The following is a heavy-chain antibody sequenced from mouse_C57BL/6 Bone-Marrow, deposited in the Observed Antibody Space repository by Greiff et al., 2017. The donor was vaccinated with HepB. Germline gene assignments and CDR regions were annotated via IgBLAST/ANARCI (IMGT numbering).Heavy chain of an antibody. D-gene: IGHD2-12*01. V-gene: IGHV1-7*01. CDR2: INPSSGYT. CDR3: ARNIRRAWFAY. Sequence: QVQLKESGAELAKPGASVKLSCKASGYTFTSYWMHWVKQRPGQGLEWIGYINPSSGYTKYNQKFKDKATLTADKSSSTAYMQLSSLTSEDSAVYYCARNIRRAWFAYWGQGTLVTVSA. J-gene: IGHJ3*01. CDR1: GYTFTSYW.